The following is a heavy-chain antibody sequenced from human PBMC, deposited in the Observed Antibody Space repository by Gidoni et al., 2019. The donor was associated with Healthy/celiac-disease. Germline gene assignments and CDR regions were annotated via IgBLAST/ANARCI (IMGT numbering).Heavy chain of an antibody. V-gene: IGHV1-3*01. D-gene: IGHD2-15*01. CDR1: GYTFTSYA. Sequence: QVQLVQSGAEVKKPGASVTVSCKASGYTFTSYAMHWVRQAHGQRLEWMGWINAGNGNKKYAQKFKGRGTITRDTSASTAYMELSSRRSEDTAVYYCARAPYCSGGSCYHDYWGQGTLVTVSS. CDR2: INAGNGNK. J-gene: IGHJ4*02. CDR3: ARAPYCSGGSCYHDY.